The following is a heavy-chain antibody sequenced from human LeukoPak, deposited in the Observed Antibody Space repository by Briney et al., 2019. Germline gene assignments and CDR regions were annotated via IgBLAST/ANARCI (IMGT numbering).Heavy chain of an antibody. CDR3: ARVRRAFGAFDI. CDR1: GGSISRYY. CDR2: IYYSGST. V-gene: IGHV4-59*01. D-gene: IGHD3-16*01. J-gene: IGHJ3*02. Sequence: PSETLSRTCTVAGGSISRYYWSWIRQPPGKGLEWIGYIYYSGSTNYNPSLKSRVTISVDTSKNQFSLKLSSVTAADTAVYYCARVRRAFGAFDIWGQGTMVTVSS.